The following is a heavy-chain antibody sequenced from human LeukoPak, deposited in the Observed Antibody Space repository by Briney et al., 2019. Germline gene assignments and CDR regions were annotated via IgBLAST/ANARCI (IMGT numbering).Heavy chain of an antibody. CDR2: IYTSGST. D-gene: IGHD5-18*01. CDR3: ARDRGYSYAFDY. V-gene: IGHV4-4*07. CDR1: GGSNSSYY. J-gene: IGHJ4*02. Sequence: PSETLSLTCTVSGGSNSSYYWSWIRQPAGKGLEWIGRIYTSGSTNYNPSLTSRVTISIDTSKNQFSLKLNPVTAADTAVYYCARDRGYSYAFDYWGQGTLVTVSS.